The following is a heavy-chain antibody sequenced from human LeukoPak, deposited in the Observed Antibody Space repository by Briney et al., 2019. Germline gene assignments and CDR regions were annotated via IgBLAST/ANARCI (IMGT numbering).Heavy chain of an antibody. CDR2: INHSGST. CDR1: GGSFSGYY. V-gene: IGHV4-34*01. Sequence: SETLSLTCAVYGGSFSGYYWSWIRQPPGKGLEWIGEINHSGSTNYNPSLKSRVTISVDTSKNQFSLKLSSVTAADTAVYYCARGGDLLEWLLYEGTFDYWGQGTLVTVSS. CDR3: ARGGDLLEWLLYEGTFDY. J-gene: IGHJ4*02. D-gene: IGHD3-3*01.